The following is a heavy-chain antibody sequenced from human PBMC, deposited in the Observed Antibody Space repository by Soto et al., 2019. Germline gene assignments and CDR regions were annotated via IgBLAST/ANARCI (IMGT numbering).Heavy chain of an antibody. D-gene: IGHD6-19*01. Sequence: PGESLKISCQGSGYSFTNYWISWVRQMPGKGLEWMGKIDPSDSYSNYGPSFQGHVTISADKSISTAYLQWSSLQASDTAMYYCARLGSGWPLGAFDIWGQGTVVTVSS. CDR2: IDPSDSYS. CDR1: GYSFTNYW. V-gene: IGHV5-10-1*01. CDR3: ARLGSGWPLGAFDI. J-gene: IGHJ3*02.